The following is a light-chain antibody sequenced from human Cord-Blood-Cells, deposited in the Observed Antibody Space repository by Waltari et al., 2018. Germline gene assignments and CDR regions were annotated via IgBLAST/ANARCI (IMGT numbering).Light chain of an antibody. V-gene: IGLV2-14*01. CDR2: DVS. Sequence: QSALTQPASVSGSPGQSITISCTGTSSDVGGYNYVSWYQQHPGKAPKLMIDDVSKRPSGVSNRFCGSKSGNTASLTISGLQAEDEADYYCSSYTSSSTFVFGGGTKLTVL. J-gene: IGLJ2*01. CDR1: SSDVGGYNY. CDR3: SSYTSSSTFV.